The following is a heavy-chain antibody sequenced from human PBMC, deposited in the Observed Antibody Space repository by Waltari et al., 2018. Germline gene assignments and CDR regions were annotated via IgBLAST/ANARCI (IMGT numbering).Heavy chain of an antibody. CDR1: GFTFSSHD. D-gene: IGHD3-3*01. CDR2: ISYTSKTI. CDR3: TSGEWDY. Sequence: EVQLVESGGGLVQPGGSLRLSCAASGFTFSSHDMTWVRQTPGKGLEWVSYISYTSKTIYYADSVKGRFTISRDNAKKSLSLQMTSLRAEDTALYYCTSGEWDYWGQGVLVTVSS. V-gene: IGHV3-48*03. J-gene: IGHJ4*02.